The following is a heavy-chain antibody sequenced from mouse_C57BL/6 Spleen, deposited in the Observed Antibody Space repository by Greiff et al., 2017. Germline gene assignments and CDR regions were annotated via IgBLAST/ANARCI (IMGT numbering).Heavy chain of an antibody. V-gene: IGHV14-3*01. J-gene: IGHJ2*01. CDR1: GFTIKNTY. CDR2: IDPANGNT. D-gene: IGHD1-1*01. Sequence: EVQRVESVAELVRPGASVKLSCTASGFTIKNTYMHWVKQRPEQGLEWIGRIDPANGNTKYAPKFQGKATITADTSSNTAYLQLSSLTSEDTAIYYCARSITTVVGDFDYWGQGTTLTVSS. CDR3: ARSITTVVGDFDY.